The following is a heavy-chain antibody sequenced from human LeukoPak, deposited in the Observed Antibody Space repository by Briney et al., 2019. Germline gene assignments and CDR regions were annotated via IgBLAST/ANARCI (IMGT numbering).Heavy chain of an antibody. D-gene: IGHD3-10*01. V-gene: IGHV3-23*01. J-gene: IGHJ4*02. CDR3: AKRGVVIRGILVIGYHQEAYRYDF. CDR2: ISERGGST. Sequence: GGSLRLSCVVSGISLSNYGMTWVRQAPGKGLEWVSYISERGGSTAYADSVKGRFTISRDTSLNTLYLQMTNLRAEDTAVYFCAKRGVVIRGILVIGYHQEAYRYDFWGQGVLVTVSS. CDR1: GISLSNYG.